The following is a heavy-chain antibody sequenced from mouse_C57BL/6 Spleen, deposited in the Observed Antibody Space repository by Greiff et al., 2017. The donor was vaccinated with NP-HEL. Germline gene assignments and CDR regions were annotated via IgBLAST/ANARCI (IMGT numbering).Heavy chain of an antibody. CDR2: FYPGSGSI. CDR3: ARHHYYGSSYVGYFDY. CDR1: GYTFTEYT. D-gene: IGHD1-1*01. V-gene: IGHV1-62-2*01. Sequence: VKLQESGAELVKPGASVKLSCKASGYTFTEYTIHWVKQRSGQGLEWIGWFYPGSGSIKYNEKFKDKATLTADKSSSTVYMELSRLTSEDSAVYFCARHHYYGSSYVGYFDYWGQGTTLTVSS. J-gene: IGHJ2*01.